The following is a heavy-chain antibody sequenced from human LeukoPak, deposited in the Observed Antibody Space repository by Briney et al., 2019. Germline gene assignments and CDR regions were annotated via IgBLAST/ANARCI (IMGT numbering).Heavy chain of an antibody. D-gene: IGHD6-13*01. CDR2: IGAYNGDT. CDR3: ARARFIAAAGYFQH. V-gene: IGHV1-18*01. Sequence: ASVKVSCKASGYSFNTYGISWVRQAPGQGLEWMGWIGAYNGDTNYAQRFRGRVTMTLDTPTSTVYMEMLSLRPDDTAVYYCARARFIAAAGYFQHWGQGTLVTVSS. J-gene: IGHJ1*01. CDR1: GYSFNTYG.